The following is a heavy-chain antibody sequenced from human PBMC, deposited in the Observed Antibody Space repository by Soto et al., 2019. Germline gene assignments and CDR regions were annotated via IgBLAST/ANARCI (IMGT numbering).Heavy chain of an antibody. D-gene: IGHD2-15*01. CDR3: VAGQYFADY. CDR2: ISYDGSDK. CDR1: GFTFSSYG. Sequence: QVQLVESGGGVVQPGRSLRLSCAASGFTFSSYGMHWVRQAPGKGLEWVALISYDGSDKYYADSLKGRFTISRDNSKNTLYLQRNSLRVEDTAVYYCVAGQYFADYWGQGTLVTVSS. J-gene: IGHJ4*02. V-gene: IGHV3-30*03.